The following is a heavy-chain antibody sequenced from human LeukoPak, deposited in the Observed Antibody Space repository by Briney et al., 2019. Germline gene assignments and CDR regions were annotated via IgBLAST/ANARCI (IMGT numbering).Heavy chain of an antibody. D-gene: IGHD2-2*03. CDR2: IYYSGST. J-gene: IGHJ5*02. V-gene: IGHV4-30-4*01. CDR3: ARAGYCSSTSCFSDWFDP. Sequence: SQTLSLTCTVSGGSISSGDYYWSWIRQPPGKGLEWIGYIYYSGSTYYNPSLKSRVTISVDTSKNQFSLKLSSVTAADTAVYYCARAGYCSSTSCFSDWFDPWGQGTLVTVSS. CDR1: GGSISSGDYY.